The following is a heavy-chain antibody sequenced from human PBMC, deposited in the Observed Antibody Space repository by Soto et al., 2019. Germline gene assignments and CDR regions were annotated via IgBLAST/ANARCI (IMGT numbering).Heavy chain of an antibody. J-gene: IGHJ6*02. V-gene: IGHV3-21*01. CDR1: GFTFSSYS. Sequence: GGSLRLSCAASGFTFSSYSMNWVRRAPGKGLERVSSISSSSSYIYYADSVKGRLTISRDNAKNSLYLQMNSLRAEDTAVYYCARADCSSTSCPIIGVVMDVWGQGTTVTVS. CDR3: ARADCSSTSCPIIGVVMDV. CDR2: ISSSSSYI. D-gene: IGHD2-2*01.